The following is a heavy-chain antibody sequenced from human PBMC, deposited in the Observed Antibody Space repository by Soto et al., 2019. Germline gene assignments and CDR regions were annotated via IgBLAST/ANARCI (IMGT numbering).Heavy chain of an antibody. V-gene: IGHV4-31*03. CDR2: IYYSGTT. CDR3: ARRALPQCINGVCYKDGFWDY. J-gene: IGHJ4*02. D-gene: IGHD2-8*01. Sequence: SETLSLTCTVSGGSVSNGGYYWSWIRQHPGTGLEWIGYIYYSGTTYFNPSLKSRASISLDTSKNEFSLKLTSVTAADTAVYYCARRALPQCINGVCYKDGFWDYWGQGALVTVSS. CDR1: GGSVSNGGYY.